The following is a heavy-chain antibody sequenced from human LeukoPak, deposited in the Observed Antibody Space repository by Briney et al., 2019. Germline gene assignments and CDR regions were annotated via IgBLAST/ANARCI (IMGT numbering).Heavy chain of an antibody. V-gene: IGHV4-59*08. D-gene: IGHD1-1*01. CDR1: AGAMSGYS. Sequence: SETLSLTCTVSAGAMSGYSWRWLRQARGRGVEWIGYIHYSGDTNYNPSLQSRVTVSVGTSKNQFSLKLSSVTAADTAVYYCARRGTGDAFDIWGQGTMVTVSS. J-gene: IGHJ3*02. CDR3: ARRGTGDAFDI. CDR2: IHYSGDT.